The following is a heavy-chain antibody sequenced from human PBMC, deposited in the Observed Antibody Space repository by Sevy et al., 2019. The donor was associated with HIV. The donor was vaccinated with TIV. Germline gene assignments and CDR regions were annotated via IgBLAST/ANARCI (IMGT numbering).Heavy chain of an antibody. D-gene: IGHD1-20*01. Sequence: SETLSLTCAVYGGSFSGYYWNWIRHPPGKALEWIGEINHSGSTNYNPSLKSRVTISVDTSKNQFSLKLRSVTAADTAVYYCARVGFNWNDVDYWGQGTLVTVSS. V-gene: IGHV4-34*01. CDR2: INHSGST. CDR1: GGSFSGYY. J-gene: IGHJ4*02. CDR3: ARVGFNWNDVDY.